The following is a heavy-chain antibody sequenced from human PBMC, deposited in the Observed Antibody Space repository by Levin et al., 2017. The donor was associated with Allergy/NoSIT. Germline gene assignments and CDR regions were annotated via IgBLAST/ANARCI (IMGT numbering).Heavy chain of an antibody. J-gene: IGHJ3*02. D-gene: IGHD6-19*01. CDR2: TRNKANSYTT. Sequence: GGSLRLSCAASGFTFSDHYMAWVRQAPGKGREWVGRTRNKANSYTTEYAASVKGRFTISRDDSKNSLYLQMNSLKTEDTAAGYWARGPGNRIAVAGGAFDIWGQGTMVTVS. V-gene: IGHV3-72*01. CDR1: GFTFSDHY. CDR3: ARGPGNRIAVAGGAFDI.